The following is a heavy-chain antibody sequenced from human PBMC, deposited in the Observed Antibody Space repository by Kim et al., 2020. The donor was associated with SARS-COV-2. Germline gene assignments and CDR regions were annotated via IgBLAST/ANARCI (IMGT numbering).Heavy chain of an antibody. J-gene: IGHJ4*02. V-gene: IGHV1-69*04. CDR1: GGTFSSYA. CDR2: IIPILGIA. CDR3: ARDLRGRDYYGSGSYYSPFDY. D-gene: IGHD3-10*01. Sequence: SVKVSCKASGGTFSSYAISWVRQAPGQGLEWMGRIIPILGIANYAQKFQGRVTITADKSTSTAYMELSSLRSEDTAVYYCARDLRGRDYYGSGSYYSPFDYWGQGTLVTVSS.